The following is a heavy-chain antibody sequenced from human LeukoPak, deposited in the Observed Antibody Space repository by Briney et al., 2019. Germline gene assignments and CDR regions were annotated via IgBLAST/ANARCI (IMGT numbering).Heavy chain of an antibody. V-gene: IGHV4-34*01. J-gene: IGHJ4*02. CDR3: ARGSGQQLVYFDY. CDR2: INHSGST. CDR1: GGSFSGYY. Sequence: SETLSLTCAVYGGSFSGYYWSWIRQPPGKGLEWIGEINHSGSTNYNPSLKSRVTISVDTSKNQFSLKLSSVTAAGTAVYYCARGSGQQLVYFDYWGQGTLVTVSS. D-gene: IGHD6-13*01.